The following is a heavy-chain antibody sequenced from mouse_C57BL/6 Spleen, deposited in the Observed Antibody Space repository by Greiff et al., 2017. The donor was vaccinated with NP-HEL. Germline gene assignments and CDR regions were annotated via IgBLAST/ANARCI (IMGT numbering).Heavy chain of an antibody. CDR2: ILPGRGST. J-gene: IGHJ4*01. V-gene: IGHV1-9*01. CDR3: ARRVYYDYDGGYAMDY. Sequence: QVQLQQSGAELMKPGASVKLSCKATGYTFPGYWIEWVKQRPGNGLEWIGEILPGRGSTNYNEKFKGKATFTADTSSNPANMQLSSLPTEDSAIYYCARRVYYDYDGGYAMDYWGQGTSVTVSS. CDR1: GYTFPGYW. D-gene: IGHD2-4*01.